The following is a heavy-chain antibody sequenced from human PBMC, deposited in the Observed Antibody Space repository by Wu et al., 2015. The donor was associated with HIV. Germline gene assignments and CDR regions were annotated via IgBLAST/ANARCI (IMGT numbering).Heavy chain of an antibody. V-gene: IGHV1-69*13. CDR1: GGTFSSYA. J-gene: IGHJ3*02. Sequence: QVQLVQSGAEVKKPGSSVKVSCKASGGTFSSYAISWVRQAPGQGLEWMGRIIPIFGTANYAQKFQGRVTITADESTSTAYMELSSLRSEDTAVYYCARAFTGATYYYGSGSYYNVHLGAFDIWGQGTMVTVSS. CDR3: ARAFTGATYYYGSGSYYNVHLGAFDI. D-gene: IGHD3-10*01. CDR2: IIPIFGTA.